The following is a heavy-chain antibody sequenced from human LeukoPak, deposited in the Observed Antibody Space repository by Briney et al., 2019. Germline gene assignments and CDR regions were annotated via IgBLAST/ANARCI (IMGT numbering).Heavy chain of an antibody. CDR1: GFTFSTYW. V-gene: IGHV3-7*01. J-gene: IGHJ5*02. D-gene: IGHD3-10*01. CDR3: ARDVGTMVRGLWFDP. CDR2: IKQDVSEK. Sequence: GGSLRLSCAASGFTFSTYWMSWVRQAPGKGLEWVANIKQDVSEKYYVDSVKGRFTISRDNAKNSLYLQMNSLRAEDTAVYYCARDVGTMVRGLWFDPWGQGTLVTVSS.